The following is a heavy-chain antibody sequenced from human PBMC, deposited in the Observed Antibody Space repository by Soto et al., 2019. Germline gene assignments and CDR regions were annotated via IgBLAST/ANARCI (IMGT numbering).Heavy chain of an antibody. CDR2: IFSDHER. D-gene: IGHD3-3*02. J-gene: IGHJ6*03. Sequence: SGPKLVHPRDTLTLNRTVSSFSLTTGKMGVSWIRQPPGTELGYLAHIFSDHERSYSTSLPDRLTISKNTSGRQVVLSITNLDPVDTSTSYGARMKGASSHFYYYLDVWGEG. CDR1: SFSLTTGKMG. V-gene: IGHV2-26*01. CDR3: ARMKGASSHFYYYLDV.